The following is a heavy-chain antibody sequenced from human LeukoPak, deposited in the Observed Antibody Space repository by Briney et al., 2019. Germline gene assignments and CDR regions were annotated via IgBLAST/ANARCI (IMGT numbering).Heavy chain of an antibody. D-gene: IGHD3-3*01. CDR3: ARGGDFWSGYYRGAFDI. V-gene: IGHV4-39*07. Sequence: SETLSLTCTVSGGSISSSSYYWGWIRQPPGKGLEWIGSIYYSGSTYYNPSLKSRVTISVDTSKNQFSLKLSSVTAADTAVYYCARGGDFWSGYYRGAFDIWGQGTMVTVSS. CDR1: GGSISSSSYY. CDR2: IYYSGST. J-gene: IGHJ3*02.